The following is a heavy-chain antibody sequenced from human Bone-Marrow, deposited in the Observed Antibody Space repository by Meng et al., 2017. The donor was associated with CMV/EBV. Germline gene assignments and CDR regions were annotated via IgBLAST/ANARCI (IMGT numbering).Heavy chain of an antibody. CDR2: IYYSGST. J-gene: IGHJ2*01. Sequence: QVWLQESGPGQVKPSATLSLTCSVSGDSMKSYYWGWVRQPPGKGLGWLGHIYYSGSTNYNPSLKSRLTMSAVTSKNQFSLSLSFVTAEDTAVYYCARSLNSWYFDLWGRGTLVTVSS. CDR1: GDSMKSYY. D-gene: IGHD4-23*01. V-gene: IGHV4-59*01. CDR3: ARSLNSWYFDL.